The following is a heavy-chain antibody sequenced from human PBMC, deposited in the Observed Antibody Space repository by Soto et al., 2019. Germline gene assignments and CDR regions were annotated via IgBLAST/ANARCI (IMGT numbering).Heavy chain of an antibody. CDR1: GGSISSYY. J-gene: IGHJ4*02. CDR3: ARGGGVYYFDY. D-gene: IGHD2-8*02. CDR2: IFYSGIT. V-gene: IGHV4-59*12. Sequence: SETLSLTCTVSGGSISSYYWSWIRQPPGKGLEWIGYIFYSGITDYNPSLKRRVTISVDTPKSNLSLKLRSVTAADTAVYYCARGGGVYYFDYWGQGTLVTVSS.